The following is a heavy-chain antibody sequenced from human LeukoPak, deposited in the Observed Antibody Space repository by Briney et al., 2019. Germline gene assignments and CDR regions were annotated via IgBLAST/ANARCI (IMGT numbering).Heavy chain of an antibody. CDR3: AKAGVGDYYGMDV. CDR2: ISYDGSNK. V-gene: IGHV3-30*18. CDR1: GFTFSSYG. Sequence: GRSLRLSCAAPGFTFSSYGMHWVRQAPGKGLEWVAVISYDGSNKYYADSVKGRFTISRDNSKNTLYLQMNSLRAEDTAVYYCAKAGVGDYYGMDVWGQGTTVTVSS. D-gene: IGHD3-10*01. J-gene: IGHJ6*02.